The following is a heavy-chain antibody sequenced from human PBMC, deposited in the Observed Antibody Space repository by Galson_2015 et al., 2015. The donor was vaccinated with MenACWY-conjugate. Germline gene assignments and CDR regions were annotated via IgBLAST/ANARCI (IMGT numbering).Heavy chain of an antibody. CDR2: ISSSSSYI. CDR1: GFTFSSYS. J-gene: IGHJ4*02. CDR3: ARERWNYDRLCFVY. V-gene: IGHV3-21*01. D-gene: IGHD1-7*01. Sequence: SLRLSCAASGFTFSSYSMNWVRQAPGKGLEWVSSISSSSSYIYYADSVKGRFTISRDNAKNSLYLQMNSLRAEDTAVYYCARERWNYDRLCFVYWGQGTLVTVSS.